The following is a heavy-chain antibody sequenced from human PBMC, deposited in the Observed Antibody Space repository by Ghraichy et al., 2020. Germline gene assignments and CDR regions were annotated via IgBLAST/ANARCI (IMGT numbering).Heavy chain of an antibody. J-gene: IGHJ6*02. Sequence: ASVKVSCKASGYTFTSYGISWVRQAPGQGLEWMGWISAYNGNTNYAQKLQGRVTMTTDTSTSTAYMELRSLRSDDTAVYYCARDSYYDILTGYYGYYYYYGMDVWGQGTTVTVSS. CDR1: GYTFTSYG. V-gene: IGHV1-18*01. CDR3: ARDSYYDILTGYYGYYYYYGMDV. CDR2: ISAYNGNT. D-gene: IGHD3-9*01.